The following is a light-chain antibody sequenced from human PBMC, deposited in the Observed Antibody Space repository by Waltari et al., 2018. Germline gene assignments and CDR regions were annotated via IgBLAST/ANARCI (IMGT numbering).Light chain of an antibody. Sequence: QSALTQPASVSGSPGPSIPISCTGTSSDVGGYNYVSWYQQHPGKAPKLMIYDVSKRPSGVSNRFSGSKSGNTASLTISGLQAEDEADYYCSSYTSSSTVVFGGGTKLTVL. CDR1: SSDVGGYNY. CDR2: DVS. V-gene: IGLV2-14*01. J-gene: IGLJ2*01. CDR3: SSYTSSSTVV.